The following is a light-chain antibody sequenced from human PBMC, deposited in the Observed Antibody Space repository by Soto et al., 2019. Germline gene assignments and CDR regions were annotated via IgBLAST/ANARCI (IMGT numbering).Light chain of an antibody. CDR2: AAS. J-gene: IGKJ1*01. V-gene: IGKV1-39*01. CDR1: QYISTY. Sequence: DLQMTQSPSSLSAPVGDRVSITCRASQYISTYLNWYQQKPGKAPKLLIYAASNLQSGVPSRFSGSGSGTEFTLTISSLQPEDFATYYCQQPYSTVRTFGQRTKVDI. CDR3: QQPYSTVRT.